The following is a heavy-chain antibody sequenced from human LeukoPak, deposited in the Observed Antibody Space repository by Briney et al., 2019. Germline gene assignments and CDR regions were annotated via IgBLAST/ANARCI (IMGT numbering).Heavy chain of an antibody. Sequence: GGSLRLSCAGSGFVVTANYLAWARQAPGKGLEWVSTISIGGDTYYGDSVKGRSAISRDESTNTLSLHLDSLRVEDMGVYYCALLSGGTFDYWGQGTQVTVAS. J-gene: IGHJ4*02. CDR1: GFVVTANY. CDR2: ISIGGDT. V-gene: IGHV3-53*01. D-gene: IGHD2/OR15-2a*01. CDR3: ALLSGGTFDY.